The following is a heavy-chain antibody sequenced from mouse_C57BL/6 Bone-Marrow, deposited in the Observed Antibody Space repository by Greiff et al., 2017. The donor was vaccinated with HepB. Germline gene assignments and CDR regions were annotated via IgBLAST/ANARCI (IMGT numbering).Heavy chain of an antibody. V-gene: IGHV1-55*01. Sequence: VQLQQPGAELVKPGASVKMSCKASGYTFTSYWITWVKQRPGQGLEWIGDIYPGSGSTNYNEKFKSKATLTVDTSSSTAYMQLSSLTSEDSAVYYCARTIVTPYYFDYWGQGTTLTVSS. J-gene: IGHJ2*01. CDR1: GYTFTSYW. CDR3: ARTIVTPYYFDY. D-gene: IGHD2-5*01. CDR2: IYPGSGST.